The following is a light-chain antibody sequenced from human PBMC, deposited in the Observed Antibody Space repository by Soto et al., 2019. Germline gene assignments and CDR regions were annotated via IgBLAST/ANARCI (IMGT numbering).Light chain of an antibody. Sequence: EIVLTQSPGTLSLSPGERATLSCRASQSISSTYLAWYQHKPGQAPRLLIYDAFTRATGIPDRFSGSGSGTDFTLTISRLEPEDFAVYLCQNYYSSPTWTFGQGTKVDIK. CDR2: DAF. V-gene: IGKV3-20*01. CDR3: QNYYSSPTWT. CDR1: QSISSTY. J-gene: IGKJ1*01.